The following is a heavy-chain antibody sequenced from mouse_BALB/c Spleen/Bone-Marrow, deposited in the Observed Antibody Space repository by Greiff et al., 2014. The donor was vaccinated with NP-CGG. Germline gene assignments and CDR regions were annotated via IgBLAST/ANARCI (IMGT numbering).Heavy chain of an antibody. CDR1: GSTFTDYY. Sequence: EVKLMESGGGLVQPGGSLRLSCATSGSTFTDYYMSWVRQPPGKALEWLGFIRNKASGYTTDYSASVKGRFTISRDNSQSILYLQMNTLRAEDSATYYCAREYGYFDVWGAGTTVTVSS. CDR2: IRNKASGYTT. J-gene: IGHJ1*01. V-gene: IGHV7-3*02. CDR3: AREYGYFDV. D-gene: IGHD1-1*02.